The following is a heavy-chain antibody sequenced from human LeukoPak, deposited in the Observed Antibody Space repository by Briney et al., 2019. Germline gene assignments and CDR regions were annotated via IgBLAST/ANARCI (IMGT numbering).Heavy chain of an antibody. V-gene: IGHV3-21*01. CDR2: ISSSSSYI. CDR1: GFTFSSYS. Sequence: GGSLRLSCAASGFTFSSYSMNWVRQAPGKGLEWVSSISSSSSYIYYADSVKGRFTISRDNAKNSLYLQMNSLRAGDTAVYYCARGRSPDYWYFDLWGRGTLVTVSS. CDR3: ARGRSPDYWYFDL. J-gene: IGHJ2*01.